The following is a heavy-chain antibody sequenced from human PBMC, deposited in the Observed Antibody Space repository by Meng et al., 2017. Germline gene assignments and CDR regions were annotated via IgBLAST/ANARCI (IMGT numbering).Heavy chain of an antibody. V-gene: IGHV3-21*01. CDR3: ARTEYYYDSSGYPGGDAFDI. CDR2: ISSSSSYI. J-gene: IGHJ3*02. CDR1: GFTFSSYS. Sequence: GGSLRLSCAASGFTFSSYSMNWVRQAPGKGLERVSSISSSSSYIYYADSVKGRFTISRDNAKNSLYLQMNSLRAEDTAVYYCARTEYYYDSSGYPGGDAFDIWGQGTMVTVSS. D-gene: IGHD3-22*01.